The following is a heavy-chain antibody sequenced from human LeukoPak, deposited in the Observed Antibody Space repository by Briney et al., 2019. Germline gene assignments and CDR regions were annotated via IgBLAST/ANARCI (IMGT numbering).Heavy chain of an antibody. CDR1: GFTFSSYS. CDR3: ARSEDIVVVPAAPTYFDY. J-gene: IGHJ4*02. CDR2: ISSSSSYI. D-gene: IGHD2-2*01. V-gene: IGHV3-21*01. Sequence: GGSLRLSCAASGFTFSSYSMNWVRQAPGKGLEWVSSISSSSSYIYYADSVKGRFTISRDNAKNSLYLQMNSLRAEDTAVYYCARSEDIVVVPAAPTYFDYWGRGTLVTVSS.